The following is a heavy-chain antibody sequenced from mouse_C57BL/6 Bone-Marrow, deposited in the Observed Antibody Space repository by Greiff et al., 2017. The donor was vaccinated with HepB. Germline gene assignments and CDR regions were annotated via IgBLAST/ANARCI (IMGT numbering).Heavy chain of an antibody. J-gene: IGHJ4*01. CDR1: GYTFTSYW. D-gene: IGHD3-2*02. CDR3: ARWETAQVPYAMDY. Sequence: QVHVKQPGAELVKPGASVKLSCKASGYTFTSYWMHWVKQRPGRGLEWIGRIDPNSGGTKYNEKFKSKATLTVDKPSSTAYMQLSSLTSEDSAVYYCARWETAQVPYAMDYWGQGTSVTVSS. V-gene: IGHV1-72*01. CDR2: IDPNSGGT.